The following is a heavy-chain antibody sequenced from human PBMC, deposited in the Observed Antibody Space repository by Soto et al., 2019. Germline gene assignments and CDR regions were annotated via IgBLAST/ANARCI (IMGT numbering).Heavy chain of an antibody. D-gene: IGHD3-3*01. CDR3: AKDVSSGITSFDL. Sequence: GGSLRLSCAASGFIFSSSWMTWVRQAPGKGLEWVANIKPDGSEVYYADSVKGRFTISRDNLRNSLYLQMSSLRAEDTAVYYCAKDVSSGITSFDLWGRGTLVTVSS. J-gene: IGHJ2*01. V-gene: IGHV3-7*03. CDR1: GFIFSSSW. CDR2: IKPDGSEV.